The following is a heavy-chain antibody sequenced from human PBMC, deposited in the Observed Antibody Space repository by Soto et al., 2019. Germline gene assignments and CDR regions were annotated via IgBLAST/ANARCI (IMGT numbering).Heavy chain of an antibody. CDR3: ANILPGPSAPDY. D-gene: IGHD1-1*01. J-gene: IGHJ4*02. CDR1: GGTFSSYA. Sequence: QVQLVQSGAEVKKPGSSVKVSCKASGGTFSSYAISWVRQAPGQGLEWMGGIIPIFGTANYAQKFQGRVMIXAXAPTSTAYMELSSLRSEDTAVYYCANILPGPSAPDYWGQGTLVTVSS. CDR2: IIPIFGTA. V-gene: IGHV1-69*12.